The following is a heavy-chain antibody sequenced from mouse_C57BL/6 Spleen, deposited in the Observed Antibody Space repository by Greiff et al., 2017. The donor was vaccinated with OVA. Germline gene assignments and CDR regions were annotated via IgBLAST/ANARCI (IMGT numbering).Heavy chain of an antibody. V-gene: IGHV1-69*01. D-gene: IGHD1-1*01. CDR3: ARWPAITTVVGGYFDV. Sequence: QVQLQQPGAELVMPGASVKLSCKASGYTFTSYWMHWVKQRPGQGLEWIGELDPSDSYTNYNQKFKGKSTFTVDKSSSTAYMQLSSLTSEDSAVYYCARWPAITTVVGGYFDVWGTGTTVTVSS. CDR1: GYTFTSYW. J-gene: IGHJ1*03. CDR2: LDPSDSYT.